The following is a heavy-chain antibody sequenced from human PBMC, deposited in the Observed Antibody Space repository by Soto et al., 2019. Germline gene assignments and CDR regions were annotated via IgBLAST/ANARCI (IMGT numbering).Heavy chain of an antibody. CDR1: GFTFSSYG. J-gene: IGHJ5*02. D-gene: IGHD3-10*01. CDR2: IWYDGSNK. V-gene: IGHV3-33*01. CDR3: ARESKGSYICLFDP. Sequence: QVQLVESGGGVVQPGRSLRLSCAASGFTFSSYGMHWVRQAPGKGLEWVAVIWYDGSNKYYADSVKGRFTISRDNSKNTLDLQMNGLRAEDKGVYYCARESKGSYICLFDPWGQGTLVTVSS.